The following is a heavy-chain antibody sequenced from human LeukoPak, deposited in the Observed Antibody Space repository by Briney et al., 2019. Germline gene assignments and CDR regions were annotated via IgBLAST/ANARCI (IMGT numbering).Heavy chain of an antibody. CDR3: ARGYGSGTPRAFDI. CDR2: IYSGGST. V-gene: IGHV3-53*01. J-gene: IGHJ3*02. D-gene: IGHD3-10*01. CDR1: GFTVSANY. Sequence: GGSLRLSCAASGFTVSANYMSWVRQAPGKGLQWVSVIYSGGSTYYADSVKGRFTISRDNSKNTLYLQMNGLRAEDTAVYYCARGYGSGTPRAFDIWGQGTMVTVSS.